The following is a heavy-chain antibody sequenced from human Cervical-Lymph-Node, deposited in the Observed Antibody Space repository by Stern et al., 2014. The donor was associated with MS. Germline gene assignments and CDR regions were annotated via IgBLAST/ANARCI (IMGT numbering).Heavy chain of an antibody. CDR2: INRSGGST. D-gene: IGHD6-19*01. V-gene: IGHV1-46*01. J-gene: IGHJ6*02. CDR3: AREVAGHRLGMMDV. CDR1: GYTFTSYY. Sequence: QVQLVESGAEVKKPGASVKVSCKASGYTFTSYYIHWVRQAPGKGLEWMGIINRSGGSTSYAQKFQGRVTMTRDTSTSTVYMELSSLRSEDTAVYYCAREVAGHRLGMMDVWGQGTTVTVSS.